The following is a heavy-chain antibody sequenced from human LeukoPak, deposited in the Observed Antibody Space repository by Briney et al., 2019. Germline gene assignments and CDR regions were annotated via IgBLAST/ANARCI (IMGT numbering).Heavy chain of an antibody. CDR3: AKARTTSVRGGFVLDN. CDR2: MKQNGSEK. D-gene: IGHD1-14*01. CDR1: GFTFSNYW. V-gene: IGHV3-7*03. J-gene: IGHJ4*02. Sequence: GGSLRLSCAASGFTFSNYWMSWVRQAPGKGLEWVANMKQNGSEKYHVDSVKGRFTISRDNAKSSLYLQMNSLRADDTAMYYCAKARTTSVRGGFVLDNWGQGTLVTVSS.